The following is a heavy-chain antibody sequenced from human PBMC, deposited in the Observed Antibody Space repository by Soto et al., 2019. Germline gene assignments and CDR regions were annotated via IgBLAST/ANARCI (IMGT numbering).Heavy chain of an antibody. V-gene: IGHV1-18*01. CDR1: GYTFTSYG. CDR3: ARDKAYHYDSSGDYRTIDY. D-gene: IGHD3-22*01. Sequence: QVQLVQSGAEVKKPGASVKVSCKASGYTFTSYGISWVRQAPGQRLEWIGWISVYNGNTNYAQKLQGRVTITTAKSTSTAYTEVRSLRSDDTAVYYCARDKAYHYDSSGDYRTIDYWGQGTLVTVSS. CDR2: ISVYNGNT. J-gene: IGHJ4*02.